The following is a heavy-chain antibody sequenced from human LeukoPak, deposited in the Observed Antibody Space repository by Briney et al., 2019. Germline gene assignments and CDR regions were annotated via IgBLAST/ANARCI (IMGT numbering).Heavy chain of an antibody. J-gene: IGHJ4*02. V-gene: IGHV1-18*01. CDR1: GYTFTSYG. D-gene: IGHD3-3*01. CDR2: ISAFNGNT. Sequence: ASVTVSCKASGYTFTSYGISWVRQAPGQGLEWMRWISAFNGNTNYAEKFQGSVTMTTDTSTSTAYMELRSLRSDDTAVYYCARDKSITVFGVVSNFDYWGQGTLVTVSS. CDR3: ARDKSITVFGVVSNFDY.